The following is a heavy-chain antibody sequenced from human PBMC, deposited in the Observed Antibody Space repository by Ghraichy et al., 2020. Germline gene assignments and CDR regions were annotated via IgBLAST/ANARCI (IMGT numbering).Heavy chain of an antibody. J-gene: IGHJ4*02. CDR1: GFTFSSYG. CDR2: ISYDGSNK. CDR3: AKDGGGYKGQSLDY. D-gene: IGHD5-24*01. Sequence: GGSLRLSCAASGFTFSSYGMHWVRQAPGKGLEWVAIISYDGSNKYYADSVKVRFTISRDNSKNTLYLQMNSLRAEDTAVYYCAKDGGGYKGQSLDYWGQGTLVTVSS. V-gene: IGHV3-30*18.